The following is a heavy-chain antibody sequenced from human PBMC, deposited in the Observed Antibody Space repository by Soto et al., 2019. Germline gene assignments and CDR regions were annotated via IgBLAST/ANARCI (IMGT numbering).Heavy chain of an antibody. CDR3: YTVAMAVPDWSRTTCPNA. CDR2: IKSKTDGGTT. CDR1: GLTFSEAW. D-gene: IGHD2-2*01. V-gene: IGHV3-15*01. Sequence: GGSLRLSCVASGLTFSEAWINWARQAPWKGPEWVGRIKSKTDGGTTDYASPVKGRFTISRDDSRNTLYLQMNSLKSEDTAVYSCYTVAMAVPDWSRTTCPNAWGPRTLVAVSS. J-gene: IGHJ4*02.